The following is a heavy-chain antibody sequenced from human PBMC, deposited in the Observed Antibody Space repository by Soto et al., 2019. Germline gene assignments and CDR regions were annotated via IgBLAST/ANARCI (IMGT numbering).Heavy chain of an antibody. D-gene: IGHD3-22*01. CDR3: ARGYYYDSSGYSFDY. V-gene: IGHV3-53*01. CDR1: GFTVSSNY. CDR2: IYSGGST. J-gene: IGHJ4*02. Sequence: GGSLRLSXAASGFTVSSNYMSWVRQAPGKGLEWVSVIYSGGSTYYADSVKGRFTISRDNSKNTLYLQMNSLRAEDTAVYYCARGYYYDSSGYSFDYWGQGTLVTVSS.